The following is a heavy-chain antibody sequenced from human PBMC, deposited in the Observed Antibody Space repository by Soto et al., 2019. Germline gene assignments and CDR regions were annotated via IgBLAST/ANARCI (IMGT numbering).Heavy chain of an antibody. CDR1: CGSIISGGYY. D-gene: IGHD3-10*01. V-gene: IGHV4-31*03. CDR2: IYYSGST. CDR3: ARDRLYYGSGTAFDY. Sequence: SETLSLTCTFSCGSIISGGYYWSWIRQHPGKGLEWIGYIYYSGSTYYNPSPKSRVTISVDTSKNQFSLKLSSVTAADTAVYYCARDRLYYGSGTAFDYWGQGTLVTVSS. J-gene: IGHJ4*02.